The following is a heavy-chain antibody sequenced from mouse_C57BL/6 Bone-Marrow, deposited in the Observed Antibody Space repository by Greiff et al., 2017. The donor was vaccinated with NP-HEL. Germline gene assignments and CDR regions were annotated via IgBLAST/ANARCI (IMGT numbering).Heavy chain of an antibody. J-gene: IGHJ3*01. D-gene: IGHD2-4*01. CDR3: TTYYDYSPWFAY. CDR2: IRLKSDNYAT. V-gene: IGHV6-3*01. CDR1: GFTFSNYW. Sequence: EVKLMESGGGLVQPGGSMKLSCVASGFTFSNYWMNWVRQSPEKGLEWVAQIRLKSDNYATHYAESVKGRFTISRDDSKSSVYLQMNNLRAEDTGIYYCTTYYDYSPWFAYWGQGTLVTVSA.